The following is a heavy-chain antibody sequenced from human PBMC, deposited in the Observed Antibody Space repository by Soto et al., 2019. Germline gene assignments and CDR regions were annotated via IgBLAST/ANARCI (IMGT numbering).Heavy chain of an antibody. Sequence: GESLKISCKGSGYSFTSYWISWVRQMPGKGLEWMGRIDPSDSYTNYSPSFQGHVTISADKSISTAYLQWSSLKASDTAMYYRARHFPVDSSGNFDYWGQGTLVTVPQ. CDR1: GYSFTSYW. V-gene: IGHV5-10-1*01. J-gene: IGHJ4*02. CDR3: ARHFPVDSSGNFDY. D-gene: IGHD6-19*01. CDR2: IDPSDSYT.